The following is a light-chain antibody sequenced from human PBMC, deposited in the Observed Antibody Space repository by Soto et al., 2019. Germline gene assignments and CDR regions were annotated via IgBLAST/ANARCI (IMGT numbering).Light chain of an antibody. Sequence: EIVLTQSPATLSLSPGERATLSCRASQSVSSYLAWYHQKPGQAPRLLIYGASSRATGIPDRFSGSGSGTDFTLTISSLQPDDFATYYCQHYNSYSEAFGQGTKVDIK. CDR1: QSVSSY. J-gene: IGKJ1*01. CDR3: QHYNSYSEA. CDR2: GAS. V-gene: IGKV3-11*01.